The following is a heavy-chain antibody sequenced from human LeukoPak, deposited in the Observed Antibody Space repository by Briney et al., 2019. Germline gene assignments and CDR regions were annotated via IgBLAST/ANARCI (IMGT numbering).Heavy chain of an antibody. CDR3: ARDPIGVVVPAANDY. D-gene: IGHD2-2*01. J-gene: IGHJ4*02. CDR1: GFTFSSYS. CDR2: ISSSSSYI. Sequence: GGFLRLSCAASGFTFSSYSMNWVRQAPGKGLEWVSSISSSSSYIYYADSVKGRFTISRDNAKNSLYLQMNSLRAEDTAVYYCARDPIGVVVPAANDYWGQGTLVTVSS. V-gene: IGHV3-21*01.